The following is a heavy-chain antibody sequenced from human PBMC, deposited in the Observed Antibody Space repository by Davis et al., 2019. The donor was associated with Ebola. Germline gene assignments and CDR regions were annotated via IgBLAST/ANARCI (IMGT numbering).Heavy chain of an antibody. CDR1: GVTLSDSS. D-gene: IGHD1-26*01. CDR2: LGTSADT. Sequence: GESLKISCAASGVTLSDSSMNWVRQAPGKGLEWVSTLGTSADTYYADSVKGRFTISRDNSKNTLYLQMNGLRVEDTAIYYCAKDTSNIWFDIWGQGTMVTVSS. J-gene: IGHJ3*02. V-gene: IGHV3-23*01. CDR3: AKDTSNIWFDI.